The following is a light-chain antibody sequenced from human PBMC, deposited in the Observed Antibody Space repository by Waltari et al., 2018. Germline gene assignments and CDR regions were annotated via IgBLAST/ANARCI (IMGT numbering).Light chain of an antibody. V-gene: IGKV1-39*01. CDR1: QSIRNY. CDR2: GAS. CDR3: QQSDSPPLT. Sequence: DIQMTQSPSSLSASVGDSVTITCRASQSIRNYLNWYQQKPGKAPKLLIYGASSLQSGVPSRVSGSGSGTDFTLTISSLQPEDSATYYCQQSDSPPLTFGGGTRVEIK. J-gene: IGKJ4*01.